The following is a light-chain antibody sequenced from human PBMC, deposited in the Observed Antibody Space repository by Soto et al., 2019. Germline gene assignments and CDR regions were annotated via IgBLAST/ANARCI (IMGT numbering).Light chain of an antibody. CDR3: NSYAGSNNFYV. J-gene: IGLJ1*01. V-gene: IGLV2-8*01. CDR1: SSDVGGYNF. Sequence: QSVLTQPPSASGSPGQSVTISCTGTSSDVGGYNFVSWYQQHPGKAPKLIIYEVSKRPSGVPDRFSGSKSGNTASLTVSGLQAEDEADYYCNSYAGSNNFYVFGTGTKVTDL. CDR2: EVS.